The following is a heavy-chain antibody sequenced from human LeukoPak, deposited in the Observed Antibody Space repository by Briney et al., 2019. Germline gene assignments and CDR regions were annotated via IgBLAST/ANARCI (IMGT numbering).Heavy chain of an antibody. CDR3: ARQGRISMIVVLIEDAFDI. CDR1: GDSISSTNYY. J-gene: IGHJ3*02. Sequence: SETLSLTCTVSGDSISSTNYYWGWIRQPPGKGLEWIGSIYYSGSTYYNPSLESRVTISVDTSKNQFSLKLSSVTAADTAVYYCARQGRISMIVVLIEDAFDIWGQGTMVTVSS. D-gene: IGHD3-22*01. V-gene: IGHV4-39*01. CDR2: IYYSGST.